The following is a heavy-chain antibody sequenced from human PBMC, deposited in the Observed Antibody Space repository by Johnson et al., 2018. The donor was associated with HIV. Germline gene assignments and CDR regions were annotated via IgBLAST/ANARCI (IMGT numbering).Heavy chain of an antibody. CDR2: VSYDGSNK. Sequence: QVQLVESGGGVVQPGRYLRLSCAASGFTFTTYAMHWVRQAPGKGLEWVAVVSYDGSNKYYADSVKGRFTISRDNSKNSLFLQMNSLRAEDTAVYFCARESLLPAMTAFDIWGQGTMVTVSS. D-gene: IGHD2-2*01. CDR3: ARESLLPAMTAFDI. V-gene: IGHV3-30*01. J-gene: IGHJ3*02. CDR1: GFTFTTYA.